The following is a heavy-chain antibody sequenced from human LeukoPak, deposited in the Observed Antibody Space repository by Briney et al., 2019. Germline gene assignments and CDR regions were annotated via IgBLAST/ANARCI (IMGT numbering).Heavy chain of an antibody. CDR2: IWFDGSKT. J-gene: IGHJ3*02. CDR3: ARDPYNSGPGRAFDI. Sequence: GGSLRLSCAGTGFTFRNYGMHWVRQAPGNGLEWVALIWFDGSKTYYADSVKGRFTISRDNSKNTVFLHMNSLRVEDTAVYYCARDPYNSGPGRAFDIWGQGTVVTVSS. CDR1: GFTFRNYG. D-gene: IGHD6-19*01. V-gene: IGHV3-33*01.